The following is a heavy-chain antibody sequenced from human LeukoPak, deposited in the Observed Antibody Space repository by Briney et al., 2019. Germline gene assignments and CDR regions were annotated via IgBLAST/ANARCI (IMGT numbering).Heavy chain of an antibody. J-gene: IGHJ3*02. D-gene: IGHD3-3*01. V-gene: IGHV3-7*01. CDR3: ARSRTSLGVVIMGAFDI. CDR1: GFTFSNHW. CDR2: IKKDGTEK. Sequence: GGSLRLSCSASGFTFSNHWMSWVRQAPGKGLEWVANIKKDGTEKNYVDSVKGRFTISRDNAKNSLYQEMNSLRAEDTAVYYCARSRTSLGVVIMGAFDIWGQGTMVTVSS.